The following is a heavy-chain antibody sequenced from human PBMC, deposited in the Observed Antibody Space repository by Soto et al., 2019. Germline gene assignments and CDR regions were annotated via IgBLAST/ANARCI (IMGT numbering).Heavy chain of an antibody. Sequence: QVQLQESGPGLVKPSETLSLTCTVSGGSINSYYWSWIRQPAGKGLEWIGRIYSGGSTNYNPYLKSRLTVSVDTSKNQFSLKLTSVTAADTAVYYCARGPGGFGDFSLDYWGQGTLVTVSS. CDR1: GGSINSYY. D-gene: IGHD3-10*01. CDR2: IYSGGST. CDR3: ARGPGGFGDFSLDY. J-gene: IGHJ4*02. V-gene: IGHV4-4*07.